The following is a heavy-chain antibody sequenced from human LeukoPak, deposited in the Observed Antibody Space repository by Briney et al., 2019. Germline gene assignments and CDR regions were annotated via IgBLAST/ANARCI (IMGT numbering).Heavy chain of an antibody. CDR2: ISSSSSFI. D-gene: IGHD3-22*01. Sequence: GGSLRLSCAASGFTFSSYSMNWVRQAPGKGLEWVSSISSSSSFIYYADSVKGRFTISRDNAKNSLYLQMNSLRAEDTAVYYCARRRDYYDSSGYPPWGQGTLVTVSS. J-gene: IGHJ5*02. CDR3: ARRRDYYDSSGYPP. CDR1: GFTFSSYS. V-gene: IGHV3-21*01.